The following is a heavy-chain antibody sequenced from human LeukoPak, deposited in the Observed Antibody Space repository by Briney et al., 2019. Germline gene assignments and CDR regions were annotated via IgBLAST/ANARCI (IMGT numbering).Heavy chain of an antibody. CDR2: ISPNSGGT. D-gene: IGHD1-26*01. J-gene: IGHJ4*02. CDR3: ARGSSEAGPTRGYYDY. Sequence: ASVKVSCTASGYTFTDYFVHGLRQAPGHGLEWMGWISPNSGGTDYAQRFQGGVTLTRDTSISTAYMEMSSLRSDDTAVYYCARGSSEAGPTRGYYDYWGQGTLVTVSS. CDR1: GYTFTDYF. V-gene: IGHV1-2*02.